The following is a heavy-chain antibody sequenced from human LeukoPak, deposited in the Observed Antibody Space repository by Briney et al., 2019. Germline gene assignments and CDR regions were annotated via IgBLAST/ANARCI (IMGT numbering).Heavy chain of an antibody. CDR2: ISSSGSTI. CDR3: ARDERDYYDSSGYYYN. D-gene: IGHD3-22*01. Sequence: GGSLRLSCAASGFTFSDYYMSWIRQAPGKGLEWVSYISSSGSTIYYADSVKGRFTISRDNAKNSLYLQMNSLRAEDTAVYYCARDERDYYDSSGYYYNWGQGTLVTVSS. V-gene: IGHV3-11*01. CDR1: GFTFSDYY. J-gene: IGHJ4*02.